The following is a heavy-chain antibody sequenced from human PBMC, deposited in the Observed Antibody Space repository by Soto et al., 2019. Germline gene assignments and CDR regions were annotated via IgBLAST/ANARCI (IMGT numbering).Heavy chain of an antibody. CDR2: ISISSTII. CDR3: ARDDVLCDGGRCYGIPLDV. J-gene: IGHJ6*04. D-gene: IGHD2-15*01. Sequence: PGGSLRLSCAASGFTLSTHDMNWVRQAPGKGLEWISYISISSTIIYYADAVKGRFTIFRDNSKNTLHLQMDSLRVEDTAVYYCARDDVLCDGGRCYGIPLDVWGKGTTFTVSS. V-gene: IGHV3-48*01. CDR1: GFTLSTHD.